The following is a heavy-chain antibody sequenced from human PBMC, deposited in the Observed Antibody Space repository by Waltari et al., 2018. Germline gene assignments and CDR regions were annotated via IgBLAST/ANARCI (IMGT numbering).Heavy chain of an antibody. CDR2: INHSGST. CDR1: GGSFSGYY. D-gene: IGHD3-3*01. V-gene: IGHV4-34*01. Sequence: QVQLQQWGAGLLKPSETLSLTCAVYGGSFSGYYWSWIRQPPGKGLEWIGEINHSGSTNYNPSLKSRVTISVDTSKNQFALKLSSVTAADTAVYYCARDEYYDFWSGYSTTGYYYGMDVWGQGTTVTVSS. J-gene: IGHJ6*02. CDR3: ARDEYYDFWSGYSTTGYYYGMDV.